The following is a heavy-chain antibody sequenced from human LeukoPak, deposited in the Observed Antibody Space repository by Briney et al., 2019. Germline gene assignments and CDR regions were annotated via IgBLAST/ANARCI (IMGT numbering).Heavy chain of an antibody. V-gene: IGHV3-7*01. Sequence: GGSLRLSCAASGFIFSSHGMNWVRQAPGKGLEWVANIKQHGSENYYVDSVKGRFTISRDDAKNSLYLQMNSLRVEDTALYYCVRGPHYGGYTDYFDYWGQGTLVTVSS. CDR3: VRGPHYGGYTDYFDY. CDR2: IKQHGSEN. D-gene: IGHD4-17*01. J-gene: IGHJ4*02. CDR1: GFIFSSHG.